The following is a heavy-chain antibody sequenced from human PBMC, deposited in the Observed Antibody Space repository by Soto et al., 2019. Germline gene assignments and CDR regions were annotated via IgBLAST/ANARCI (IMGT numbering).Heavy chain of an antibody. V-gene: IGHV1-2*06. J-gene: IGHJ6*02. D-gene: IGHD2-8*01. CDR3: ARGDSTDCSNGVCSFFYNHDMDV. Sequence: ASVKVSCKASGYTFTGFYMHWVRQAPGQGLEWMGRINPDSGDTDHAEKFQGRVTMTRDTSISTAYMELTRLTSDDTAVYHCARGDSTDCSNGVCSFFYNHDMDVWGQGTTVTVSS. CDR2: INPDSGDT. CDR1: GYTFTGFY.